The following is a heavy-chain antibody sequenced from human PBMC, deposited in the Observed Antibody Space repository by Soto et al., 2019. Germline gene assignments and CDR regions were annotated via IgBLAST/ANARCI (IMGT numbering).Heavy chain of an antibody. Sequence: LSLTCTVSGGSISSNYWTWIRQRPVNVLEWIGYVYNSGSTNYNPSLKSRVTISEDTSKSQFSLKVNSMTAADTAVYYCARYRREAVAGYTLDNWGQGILVTVSS. J-gene: IGHJ4*02. V-gene: IGHV4-59*01. D-gene: IGHD6-13*01. CDR1: GGSISSNY. CDR2: VYNSGST. CDR3: ARYRREAVAGYTLDN.